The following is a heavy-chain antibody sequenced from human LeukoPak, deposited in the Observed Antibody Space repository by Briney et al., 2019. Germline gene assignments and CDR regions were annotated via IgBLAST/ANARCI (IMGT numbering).Heavy chain of an antibody. CDR3: ARGVRDYYDSSGHLDY. CDR2: ISYDGSNK. V-gene: IGHV3-30*04. CDR1: GFTFSTYA. Sequence: PGGSLRLSCAASGFTFSTYAIHWVRQAPGKGLEWVAVISYDGSNKFYADSVKGRFTISRDNSKNTLYLQMNTLRAEDTAVYYCARGVRDYYDSSGHLDYWGQGTLVTVSS. D-gene: IGHD3-22*01. J-gene: IGHJ4*02.